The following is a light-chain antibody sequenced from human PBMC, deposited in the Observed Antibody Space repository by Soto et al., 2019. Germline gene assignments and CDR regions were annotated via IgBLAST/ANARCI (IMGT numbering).Light chain of an antibody. CDR1: QSVSSY. J-gene: IGKJ5*01. V-gene: IGKV3-11*01. CDR3: QQYNNWPPIT. CDR2: DAS. Sequence: EVVSTQSPSTLSLSPGERATLSCRASQSVSSYLAWYQQKPGQAPRLLIYDASNRATGIPARFSGSGSGTDFTLTISSLEPEDFAVYYCQQYNNWPPITFGQGTRLAI.